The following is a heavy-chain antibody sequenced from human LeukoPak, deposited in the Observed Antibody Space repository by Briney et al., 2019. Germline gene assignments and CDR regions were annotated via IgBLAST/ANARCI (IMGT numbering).Heavy chain of an antibody. J-gene: IGHJ3*02. V-gene: IGHV3-23*01. Sequence: GGSLRLSCAASGFTFSSYAMSWVRQAPGKGLEWVSAISGSGGSTYYADSVKGRFTISRDNSKNTLYLQMNSLKTEDTALYYCTRDPMGGSYYGVAFDIWGQGTMVTVSS. CDR1: GFTFSSYA. CDR2: ISGSGGST. D-gene: IGHD1-26*01. CDR3: TRDPMGGSYYGVAFDI.